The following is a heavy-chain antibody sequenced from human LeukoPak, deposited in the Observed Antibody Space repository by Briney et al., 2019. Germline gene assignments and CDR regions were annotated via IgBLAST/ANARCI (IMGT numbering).Heavy chain of an antibody. J-gene: IGHJ4*02. CDR3: ARGAYYYED. Sequence: QPGGSLRLSCAASGFMLSSTWMHWVRQAPGKGLEWVSYISSSSSTIYYADSVKGRFTISRDNAKSSLYLQMNSLRAEDTAVYYCARGAYYYEDWGQGTLVTVSS. D-gene: IGHD3-22*01. CDR2: ISSSSSTI. CDR1: GFMLSSTW. V-gene: IGHV3-48*01.